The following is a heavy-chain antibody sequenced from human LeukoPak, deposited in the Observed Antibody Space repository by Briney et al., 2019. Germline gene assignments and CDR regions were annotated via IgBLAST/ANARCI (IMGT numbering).Heavy chain of an antibody. V-gene: IGHV3-33*01. CDR3: ARDGRGYSYGPWAFDI. CDR1: GFIFSCYG. D-gene: IGHD5-18*01. Sequence: GRSLRLSCAASGFIFSCYGMHWVRQAPAKGLEWVAVIWYNGSNKYYADSVKGRFTISRDNSKNTLYLQMNSLRAEDTAVYYCARDGRGYSYGPWAFDIWGQGTMVTVSS. CDR2: IWYNGSNK. J-gene: IGHJ3*02.